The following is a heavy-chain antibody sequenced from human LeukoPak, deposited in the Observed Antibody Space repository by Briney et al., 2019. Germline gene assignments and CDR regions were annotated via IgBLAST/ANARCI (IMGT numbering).Heavy chain of an antibody. CDR3: ARDLGYGSNYTPFHY. V-gene: IGHV1-24*01. D-gene: IGHD3-10*01. CDR2: FDPEDGET. Sequence: ASVKVSCKVSGYTLTELSMHWVRQAPGKGLEWMGGFDPEDGETIYAQKFQGRVTMAEDTSTDTAYMELSSLRSEDTAVYYCARDLGYGSNYTPFHYWGQGTLVTVSS. J-gene: IGHJ4*02. CDR1: GYTLTELS.